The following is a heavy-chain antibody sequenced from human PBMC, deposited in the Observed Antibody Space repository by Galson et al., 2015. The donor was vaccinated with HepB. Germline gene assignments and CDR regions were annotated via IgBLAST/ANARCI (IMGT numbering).Heavy chain of an antibody. CDR3: ARGLTIFGLGNYYGMDV. CDR2: IIPIFGTA. Sequence: SVKVSCKASGVTFSSYAISWVRQAPGQGLEWMGGIIPIFGTANYAQNLQGRVTITADESTRTAYMELSSLSAEDTAVYYCARGLTIFGLGNYYGMDVWGQGTTVTVSS. V-gene: IGHV1-69*13. CDR1: GVTFSSYA. D-gene: IGHD3-3*01. J-gene: IGHJ6*02.